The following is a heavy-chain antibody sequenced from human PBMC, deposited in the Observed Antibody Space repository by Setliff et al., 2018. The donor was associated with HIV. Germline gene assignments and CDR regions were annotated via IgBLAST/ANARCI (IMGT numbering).Heavy chain of an antibody. CDR1: GDSITSNSYY. D-gene: IGHD1-1*01. CDR3: ARVGTNWPSWFDP. CDR2: MHHSGGF. V-gene: IGHV4-39*02. Sequence: SETLSLTCTVSGDSITSNSYYWGWIRQSPGKGLEWIGTMHHSGGFNYNPSLQSRLTLSIDISKNHFSLKLRSVTAADTAVYYCARVGTNWPSWFDPWGQGTQVTVS. J-gene: IGHJ5*02.